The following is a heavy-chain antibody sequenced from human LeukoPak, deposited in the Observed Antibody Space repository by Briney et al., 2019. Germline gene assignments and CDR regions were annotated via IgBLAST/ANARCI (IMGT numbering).Heavy chain of an antibody. CDR2: IKQDGSEK. CDR3: VRDHRGVDAFDI. Sequence: GGSLRLSCAASGFTFSSYWMSWVRQAPGKGLEWVANIKQDGSEKYYVDSVKGRFTTSRDNAKNSLYLQMNSLRAEDTAVYYCVRDHRGVDAFDIWGQGTMVTVSS. D-gene: IGHD3-10*01. CDR1: GFTFSSYW. J-gene: IGHJ3*02. V-gene: IGHV3-7*01.